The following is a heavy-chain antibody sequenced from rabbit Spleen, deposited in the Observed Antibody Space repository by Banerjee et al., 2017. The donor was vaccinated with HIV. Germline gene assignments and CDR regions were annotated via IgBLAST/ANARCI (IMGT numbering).Heavy chain of an antibody. CDR3: ARDIYGSFSGHYFDL. D-gene: IGHD5-1*01. Sequence: QSLEESGGDLVKPGASLTLTCTASGVSFSSDNYICWVRQAPGKGLEWIACMDTGTSGFTYFASWAKGRFTISKTSSTTVTLQMTSLTAADTVTYFCARDIYGSFSGHYFDLWGPGTLVTVS. V-gene: IGHV1S40*01. J-gene: IGHJ4*01. CDR1: GVSFSSDNY. CDR2: MDTGTSGFT.